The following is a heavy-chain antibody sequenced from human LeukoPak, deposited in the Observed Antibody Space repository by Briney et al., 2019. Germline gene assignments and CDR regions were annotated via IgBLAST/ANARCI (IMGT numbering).Heavy chain of an antibody. Sequence: GGSLRLSCAASVLPISSTYMSWARHTPGEGREWLSVVYSGGSTNSAASVKGKFTISRDNSKNTLYLQMNSLRAEDTAVYYCARDLLEWYFDYWGQGTLVTVSS. J-gene: IGHJ4*02. CDR2: VYSGGST. CDR3: ARDLLEWYFDY. CDR1: VLPISSTY. V-gene: IGHV3-66*01. D-gene: IGHD3-3*01.